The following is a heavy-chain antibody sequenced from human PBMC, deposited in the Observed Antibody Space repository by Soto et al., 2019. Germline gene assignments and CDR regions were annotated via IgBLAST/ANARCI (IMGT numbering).Heavy chain of an antibody. Sequence: QVQLVQSGAEVRKPGASVKVSCKASGYTFSDYYIHWVRQAPGQGLEWMGWINPNSGGTKYAPKFQGGVNMTRDTSITTAYMELSRLRSGDTAVDYCAREPATAKPEGVDFWGQGTLVTVSS. J-gene: IGHJ4*02. CDR2: INPNSGGT. D-gene: IGHD1-1*01. V-gene: IGHV1-2*02. CDR3: AREPATAKPEGVDF. CDR1: GYTFSDYY.